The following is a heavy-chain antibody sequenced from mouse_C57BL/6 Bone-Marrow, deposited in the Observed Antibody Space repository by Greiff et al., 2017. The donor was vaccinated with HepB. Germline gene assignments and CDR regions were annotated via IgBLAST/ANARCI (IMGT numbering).Heavy chain of an antibody. D-gene: IGHD1-1*01. V-gene: IGHV1-19*01. Sequence: VQLQQSGPVLVKPGASVKMSCKASGYTFTDYYMNWVKQSHGKSLEWIGDINPYNGGTSYNQKFKGKATLTVDKSSSTAYMELNSLTSEDSAVYYFWANYYGSNFFFACQGPRTLVTVSA. CDR3: WANYYGSNFFFAC. CDR1: GYTFTDYY. CDR2: INPYNGGT. J-gene: IGHJ3*01.